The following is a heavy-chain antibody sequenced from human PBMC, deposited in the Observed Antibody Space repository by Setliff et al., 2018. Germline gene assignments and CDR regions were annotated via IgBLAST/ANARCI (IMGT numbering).Heavy chain of an antibody. CDR1: GFTLRSYW. D-gene: IGHD3-22*01. CDR2: IKEDGSET. Sequence: GGSLRLSCAASGFTLRSYWMSWVRQAPGKGLEWVANIKEDGSETYYGGSVKGRFTISRDNAKNSLYLQMNSLRAEDTAVYYCAKGGGGNYDSSAIGYYYYYYYMDVWGKGTTVTVSS. CDR3: AKGGGGNYDSSAIGYYYYYYYMDV. V-gene: IGHV3-7*03. J-gene: IGHJ6*03.